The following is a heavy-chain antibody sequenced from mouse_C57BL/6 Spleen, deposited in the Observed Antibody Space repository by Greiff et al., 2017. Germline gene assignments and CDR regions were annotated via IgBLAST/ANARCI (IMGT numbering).Heavy chain of an antibody. CDR1: GYTFTSYW. Sequence: QVQLQQPGAELVKPGASVKLSCKASGYTFTSYWMQWVKQRPGQGLEWIGEIDPSDSYTNYTQKFKGKATLTVDTSSSTAYMQLSSLTSEDSAVYYCARSYDGYQRYFDVWGTGTTVTVSS. V-gene: IGHV1-50*01. CDR2: IDPSDSYT. D-gene: IGHD2-3*01. J-gene: IGHJ1*03. CDR3: ARSYDGYQRYFDV.